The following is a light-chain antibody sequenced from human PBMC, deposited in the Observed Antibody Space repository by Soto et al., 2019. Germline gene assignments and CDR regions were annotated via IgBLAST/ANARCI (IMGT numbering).Light chain of an antibody. V-gene: IGKV3-20*01. J-gene: IGKJ1*01. Sequence: EIVLTQSPGTLSLSPGERATLSCRASQSLSTNYLAWYQRKPGQAPRLLIYGVSSRATDIPRRFSGSGSGKDFTLTITRMEPEDFAVYYCQQYGRSPPTFGQGTKVETK. CDR2: GVS. CDR3: QQYGRSPPT. CDR1: QSLSTNY.